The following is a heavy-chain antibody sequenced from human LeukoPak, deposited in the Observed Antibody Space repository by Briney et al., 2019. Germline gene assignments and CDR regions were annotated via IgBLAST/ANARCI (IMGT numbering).Heavy chain of an antibody. CDR1: GYTFTSYD. D-gene: IGHD5-18*01. V-gene: IGHV1-46*01. CDR3: ASARGSNYGSLGD. CDR2: INPSGDST. J-gene: IGHJ4*02. Sequence: GASVKVSCKASGYTFTSYDMHWVRQAPGQGLEWMGIINPSGDSTSYAQKFQGRVTMTRDTSTSTVYMELSSLRSEDTAVYYCASARGSNYGSLGDWGQGTLVTVSS.